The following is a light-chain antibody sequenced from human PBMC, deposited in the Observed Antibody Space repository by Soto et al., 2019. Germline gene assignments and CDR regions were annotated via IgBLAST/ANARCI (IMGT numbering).Light chain of an antibody. CDR2: GAH. V-gene: IGKV3-20*01. J-gene: IGKJ1*01. Sequence: ENVLTQSPGTLSLSPGERATLSCRASQSIRSHYLAWYQQKPGQAPRLLISGAHNRAPGIPDRFSGSESGTDFTLRISRLEPEDFAVYYCQQYGSSGTFGQGTKVDIK. CDR3: QQYGSSGT. CDR1: QSIRSHY.